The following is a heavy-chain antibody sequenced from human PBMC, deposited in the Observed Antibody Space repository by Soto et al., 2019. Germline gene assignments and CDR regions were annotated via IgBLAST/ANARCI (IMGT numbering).Heavy chain of an antibody. CDR1: GFTFSSYS. CDR3: ARIQLGCDAFDI. Sequence: EVQLVESGGGLVKPGGSLRLSCAASGFTFSSYSMNWVRQAPGKGLEWGSSMSSSSSYIYYADSLKGRFTISGDTAKHSRYLQMTRLRAEDTAVDYCARIQLGCDAFDIWGQGTMVTGSS. J-gene: IGHJ3*02. D-gene: IGHD6-6*01. V-gene: IGHV3-21*01. CDR2: MSSSSSYI.